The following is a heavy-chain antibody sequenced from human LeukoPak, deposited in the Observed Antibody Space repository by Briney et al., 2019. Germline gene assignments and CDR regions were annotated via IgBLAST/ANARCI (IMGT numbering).Heavy chain of an antibody. D-gene: IGHD2-2*01. Sequence: SVKVSCKASGGTFGSYAISWVRQAPGQGLEWMGRIIPILGIANYAQKFQGRVTITADKSTSTAYMELSSLRSEDTAVYYCAEAAYCSSTSCQDWGSLGMDVWGQGTTVTVSS. V-gene: IGHV1-69*04. CDR2: IIPILGIA. J-gene: IGHJ6*02. CDR1: GGTFGSYA. CDR3: AEAAYCSSTSCQDWGSLGMDV.